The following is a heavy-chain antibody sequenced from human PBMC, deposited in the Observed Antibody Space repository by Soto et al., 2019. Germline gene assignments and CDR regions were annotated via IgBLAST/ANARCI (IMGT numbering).Heavy chain of an antibody. CDR2: IIPIFGTA. CDR3: ARASTIFGVVIIQGYYGMDV. V-gene: IGHV1-69*12. J-gene: IGHJ6*02. CDR1: GGTFSSYA. Sequence: QVQLVQSGAEVKKPGSSVKVSCKASGGTFSSYAISWVRQAPGQGLEWMGGIIPIFGTANYAQKFQGRVTITADESTSTAYMELSSLRSEDTAVYYCARASTIFGVVIIQGYYGMDVWGQGTTVTVSS. D-gene: IGHD3-3*01.